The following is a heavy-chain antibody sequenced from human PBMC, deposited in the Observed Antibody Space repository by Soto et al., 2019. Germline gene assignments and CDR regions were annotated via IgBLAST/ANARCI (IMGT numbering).Heavy chain of an antibody. D-gene: IGHD3-10*01. J-gene: IGHJ5*02. Sequence: QVQLVQSGAEVKKPGSSVKVSCKASGGTFSSYAISWVRQAPGQGLEWMGGIIPIFGTANYAQKFQGRVTTTADESTSTAYMELSSLRSEDTAVYYCERDQDYYGSGRPPAWFDPWGQGTLVTVSS. CDR2: IIPIFGTA. CDR3: ERDQDYYGSGRPPAWFDP. V-gene: IGHV1-69*01. CDR1: GGTFSSYA.